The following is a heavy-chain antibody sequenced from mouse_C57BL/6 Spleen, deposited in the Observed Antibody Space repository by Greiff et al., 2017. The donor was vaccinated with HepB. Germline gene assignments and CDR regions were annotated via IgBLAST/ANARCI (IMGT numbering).Heavy chain of an antibody. CDR3: ARHFDY. CDR1: GYSFSSSW. Sequence: VQLQESGPELVKPGASVKISCTASGYSFSSSWMNWVKQRPGKGLEWIGRIYPGDGDTNYNGKFKGKATLTADKSSSTAYMQLSSLTSEDSAVYFCARHFDYWGQGTTLTVSS. CDR2: IYPGDGDT. V-gene: IGHV1-82*01. J-gene: IGHJ2*01.